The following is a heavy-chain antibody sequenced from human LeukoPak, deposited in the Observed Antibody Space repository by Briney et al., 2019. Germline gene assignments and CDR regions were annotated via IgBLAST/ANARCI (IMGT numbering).Heavy chain of an antibody. J-gene: IGHJ6*03. D-gene: IGHD5-18*01. V-gene: IGHV3-21*01. CDR3: ARDQDTAMVSYYCYYMDV. CDR2: ISSSSSYI. CDR1: GFTFSSYS. Sequence: GGSLRLSCAASGFTFSSYSMNWVRQAPGKGLEWVSSISSSSSYIYYADSVKGRFTISRDNAKNSLYLQMNSLRAEDTAVYYCARDQDTAMVSYYCYYMDVWGKGTTVTVSS.